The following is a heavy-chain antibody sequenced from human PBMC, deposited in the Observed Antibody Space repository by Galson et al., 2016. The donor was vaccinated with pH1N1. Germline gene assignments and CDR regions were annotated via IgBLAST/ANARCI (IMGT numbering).Heavy chain of an antibody. J-gene: IGHJ6*02. V-gene: IGHV3-48*01. Sequence: SLRLSCAASGFTFSSYSMNWVRQAPGKGLEWVSYISSSSSTIYYADSVKGRFTISRDNAKNSLYLQMNSLRAEDTAVYYSARLNHYYYYGMDVWGQGTTVTVSS. D-gene: IGHD1-14*01. CDR1: GFTFSSYS. CDR2: ISSSSSTI. CDR3: ARLNHYYYYGMDV.